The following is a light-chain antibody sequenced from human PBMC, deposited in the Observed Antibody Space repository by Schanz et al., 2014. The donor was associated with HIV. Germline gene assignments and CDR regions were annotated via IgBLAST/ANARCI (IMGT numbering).Light chain of an antibody. CDR2: GAS. CDR1: QSVSRN. V-gene: IGKV3D-15*01. J-gene: IGKJ1*01. Sequence: DIIMTQSPVTLSVSPGERATLSCRASQSVSRNVAWYQQKSGQAPRLLIYGASSRATGIPDRFSGSGSGTDFTLTISRLEPEDFAAYYCQQSHSNPRTFGQGTKVEV. CDR3: QQSHSNPRT.